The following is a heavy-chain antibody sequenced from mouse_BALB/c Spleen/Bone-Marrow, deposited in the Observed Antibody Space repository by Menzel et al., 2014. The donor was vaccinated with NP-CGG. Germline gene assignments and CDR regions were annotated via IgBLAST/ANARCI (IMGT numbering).Heavy chain of an antibody. Sequence: EVQLVESGGGLVKPGGSLKLSCAASGFTFSSYTMSWVRQTPEKRLEWVAYISNGGGSTYYPDTVKGRFTISRDNAKNTLYLQMSSLKSEDTAMYYCARRSAATYYFDYWGQGTTLTVSS. V-gene: IGHV5-12-2*01. CDR3: ARRSAATYYFDY. J-gene: IGHJ2*01. CDR1: GFTFSSYT. CDR2: ISNGGGST. D-gene: IGHD1-2*01.